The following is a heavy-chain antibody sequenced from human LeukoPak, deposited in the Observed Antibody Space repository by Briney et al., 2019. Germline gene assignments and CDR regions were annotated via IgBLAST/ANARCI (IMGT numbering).Heavy chain of an antibody. CDR2: IYTSGST. Sequence: PSETLSLTCTVSGGSISSYYWSWIRQPAGEGLEWIGRIYTSGSTNYNPSLKSRVTMSVDTSKNQFSLKLSSVTAAATAVYYCARTGYYASSYWYFDLWGRGTLVTVSS. D-gene: IGHD3-9*01. J-gene: IGHJ2*01. CDR1: GGSISSYY. CDR3: ARTGYYASSYWYFDL. V-gene: IGHV4-4*07.